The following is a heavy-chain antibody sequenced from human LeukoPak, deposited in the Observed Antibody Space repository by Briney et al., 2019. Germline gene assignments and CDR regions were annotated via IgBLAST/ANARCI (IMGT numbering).Heavy chain of an antibody. CDR3: ARDRWELGGPFDY. CDR2: IKQDGSEK. J-gene: IGHJ4*02. Sequence: WGSLRLSCAASGFTFSDYYMSRICQAPGKGLEWVANIKQDGSEKYYVDSVKGRFTISRDNAKNSLYLQMNSLRAEDTAVYYCARDRWELGGPFDYWGQGTLVTVSS. V-gene: IGHV3-7*01. D-gene: IGHD1-26*01. CDR1: GFTFSDYY.